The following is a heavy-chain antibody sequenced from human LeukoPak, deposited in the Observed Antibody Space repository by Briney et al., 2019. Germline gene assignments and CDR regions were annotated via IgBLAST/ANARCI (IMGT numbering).Heavy chain of an antibody. V-gene: IGHV4-59*01. CDR1: GRFIRGYY. CDR3: AREGVAAAGAFDN. J-gene: IGHJ4*02. Sequence: SETRSLTCTVSGRFIRGYYWRWIRQPPGKGLEWIAHMYYSGSSKYHPYLKSQATISRDTSKNQFSLNLGAVDVADPAGNFCAREGVAAAGAFDNWGQGTLVTVSA. CDR2: MYYSGSS. D-gene: IGHD6-13*01.